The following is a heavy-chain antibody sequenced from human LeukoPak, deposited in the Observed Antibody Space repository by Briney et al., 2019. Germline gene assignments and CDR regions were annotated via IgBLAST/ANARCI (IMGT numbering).Heavy chain of an antibody. J-gene: IGHJ4*02. D-gene: IGHD2-15*01. CDR1: GGSISSSSYY. Sequence: SETLSLTCTVSGGSISSSSYYWGWIRQPPGKGLEWIGSIFYSGSAYYNPSLKSRVIISVDTSKNQFSLRLSSVTAADTAVYYCARERCGSGSCYSGVWGQGTLVTVSP. CDR3: ARERCGSGSCYSGV. V-gene: IGHV4-39*07. CDR2: IFYSGSA.